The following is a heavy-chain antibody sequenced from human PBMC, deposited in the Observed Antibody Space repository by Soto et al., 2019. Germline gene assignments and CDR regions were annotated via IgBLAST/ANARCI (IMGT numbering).Heavy chain of an antibody. CDR2: INHSGST. D-gene: IGHD1-7*01. J-gene: IGHJ4*02. CDR3: AGGRTNETTYYFDY. V-gene: IGHV4-34*01. Sequence: PSETLSLTCAVYGGSFSGYYWSWIRQPPGKGLEWIGEINHSGSTNYNPSLKSRVTISVDTSKNQFSLKLSSVTAADTAVYYCAGGRTNETTYYFDYWGQGTLVTVSS. CDR1: GGSFSGYY.